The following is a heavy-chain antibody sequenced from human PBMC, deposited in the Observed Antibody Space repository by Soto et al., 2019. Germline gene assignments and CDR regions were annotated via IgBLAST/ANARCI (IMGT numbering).Heavy chain of an antibody. CDR2: INAGNGNT. Sequence: QVQLVQSGAEEKKPGASVKVSCKASGYTFTGYAMHWVRQAPGQRLEWMGWINAGNGNTKYSQKFQGRVTITRDTSASAAYMELSSLSSEDTAVYYCARAVAVAADLDYWGQGTLVTVSS. D-gene: IGHD6-19*01. CDR3: ARAVAVAADLDY. J-gene: IGHJ4*02. V-gene: IGHV1-3*05. CDR1: GYTFTGYA.